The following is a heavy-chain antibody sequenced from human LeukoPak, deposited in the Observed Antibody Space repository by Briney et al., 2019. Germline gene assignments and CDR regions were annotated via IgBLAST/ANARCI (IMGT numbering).Heavy chain of an antibody. V-gene: IGHV1-69*05. CDR3: ARAVVYLALFDY. Sequence: SVKVSCKASGGTFSSYAISWVRQAPGQGLEWMGRIIPIFGTANYAQKFEGRVTITTDESTSTAYMELSSLRSEDTAVYYCARAVVYLALFDYWGQGTLVTVSS. D-gene: IGHD2-2*02. CDR2: IIPIFGTA. CDR1: GGTFSSYA. J-gene: IGHJ4*02.